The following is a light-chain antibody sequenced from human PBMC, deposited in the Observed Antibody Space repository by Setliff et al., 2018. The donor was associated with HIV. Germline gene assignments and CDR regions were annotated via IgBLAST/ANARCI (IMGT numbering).Light chain of an antibody. CDR3: CSYAGSSTFVV. V-gene: IGLV2-23*02. J-gene: IGLJ2*01. Sequence: QSALAQPASVSGSPGQSITISCTGTSSDVGDYNLVSWYQHHPGKAPKLMIYEVSKRPAGVSNRFSGSKSGNTASLTISGLRAEDEADYYCCSYAGSSTFVVFGGGTKVPS. CDR2: EVS. CDR1: SSDVGDYNL.